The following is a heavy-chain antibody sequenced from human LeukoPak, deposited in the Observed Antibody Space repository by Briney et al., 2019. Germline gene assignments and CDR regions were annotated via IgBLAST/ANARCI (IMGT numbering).Heavy chain of an antibody. J-gene: IGHJ4*02. CDR3: ARVIPYYYGSGSSDRPYYFDY. V-gene: IGHV1-2*02. CDR1: GYTFTGYY. CDR2: INPNSGGT. D-gene: IGHD3-10*01. Sequence: ASVKVSCKASGYTFTGYYMHWVRQAPGQGLEWMGWINPNSGGTNYAQKFQGRVTMTRDTSISTAYMELSGLRSDDTAVYYCARVIPYYYGSGSSDRPYYFDYWGQGTLVTVSS.